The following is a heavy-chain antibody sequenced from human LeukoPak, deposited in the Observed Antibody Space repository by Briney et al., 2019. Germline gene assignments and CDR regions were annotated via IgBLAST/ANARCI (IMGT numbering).Heavy chain of an antibody. CDR1: GFTFSTYA. Sequence: GGSLRLSCAASGFTFSTYAIHWVRQAPGKGLEWVAVISYDGSKKYYADSVKGRFTISRDNSKNTLYLQMNSLRPEDTVVYYCARDLGVEGRYYYFDYWGQGTLVTVSS. CDR2: ISYDGSKK. CDR3: ARDLGVEGRYYYFDY. V-gene: IGHV3-30-3*01. D-gene: IGHD1-1*01. J-gene: IGHJ4*02.